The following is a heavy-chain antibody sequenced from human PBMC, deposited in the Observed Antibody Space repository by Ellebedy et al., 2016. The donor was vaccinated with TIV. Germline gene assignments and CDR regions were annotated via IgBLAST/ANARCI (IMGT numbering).Heavy chain of an antibody. CDR2: IERDGSVT. Sequence: GESLKISCVDSGYMFRHNWMAWVRQAPGKGLEWVANIERDGSVTNYVDSVRGRFTISRDNARSSLFLYMNSLRVEDTALYYGVRGTPLPGLDYWGQGTLVTVSS. D-gene: IGHD1-14*01. CDR3: VRGTPLPGLDY. CDR1: GYMFRHNW. J-gene: IGHJ4*02. V-gene: IGHV3-7*03.